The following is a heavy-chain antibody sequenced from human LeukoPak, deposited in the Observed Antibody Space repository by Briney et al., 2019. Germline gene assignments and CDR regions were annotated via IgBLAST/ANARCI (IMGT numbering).Heavy chain of an antibody. D-gene: IGHD6-13*01. J-gene: IGHJ4*02. CDR1: GGSFSGNY. Sequence: SENLSLNCAVYGGSFSGNYWSWLGQPPGMGLEWIGETNYGGSTNYNPPLNSRVTISVDTSKHQFSLKLSSVTAADTAVYYCARVGLWAAAGTRSTDRPYYFDYWGQGTLVTVSS. CDR3: ARVGLWAAAGTRSTDRPYYFDY. CDR2: TNYGGST. V-gene: IGHV4-34*01.